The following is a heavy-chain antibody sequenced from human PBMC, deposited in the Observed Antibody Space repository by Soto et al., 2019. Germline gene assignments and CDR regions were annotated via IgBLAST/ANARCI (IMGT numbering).Heavy chain of an antibody. V-gene: IGHV1-69*13. CDR3: ARDSFARGVYSSSRRIRYYYGMDV. J-gene: IGHJ6*02. D-gene: IGHD6-6*01. CDR1: GGTFSSYA. Sequence: SVKVSCKASGGTFSSYAISWVRQAPGQGLEWMGGIIPIFGTANYAQKFQGRVTITADESTSTAYMELSSLRSEDTAVYYCARDSFARGVYSSSRRIRYYYGMDVWGQGTTVTVSS. CDR2: IIPIFGTA.